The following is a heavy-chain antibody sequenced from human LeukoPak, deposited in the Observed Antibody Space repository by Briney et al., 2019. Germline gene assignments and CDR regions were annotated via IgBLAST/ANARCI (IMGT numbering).Heavy chain of an antibody. V-gene: IGHV4-61*08. CDR1: GGSISSGDYY. CDR3: ARIQDDFWSGYYPYYFDY. J-gene: IGHJ4*02. Sequence: SQTLSLTCTVSGGSISSGDYYWSWIRQPPGKGLEWIGYIYYSGSTNYNPSLKSRVTISVDTSKNQFSLKLSSVTAADTAVYYCARIQDDFWSGYYPYYFDYWGQGTLVTVSS. CDR2: IYYSGST. D-gene: IGHD3-3*01.